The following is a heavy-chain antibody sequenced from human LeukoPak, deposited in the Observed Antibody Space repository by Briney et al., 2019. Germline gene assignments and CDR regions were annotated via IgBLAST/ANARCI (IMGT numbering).Heavy chain of an antibody. CDR2: IYYSGST. CDR1: GGPISSSSYY. Sequence: PSETLSLTCTVSGGPISSSSYYWGWIRQPPGKGLEWIGSIYYSGSTYYNPSLKSRVTISVDTSKNQFSLKLSSVTAADTAVYYCAKPRRLAAEGWFDPWGQGTLVTVSS. D-gene: IGHD6-13*01. CDR3: AKPRRLAAEGWFDP. V-gene: IGHV4-39*01. J-gene: IGHJ5*02.